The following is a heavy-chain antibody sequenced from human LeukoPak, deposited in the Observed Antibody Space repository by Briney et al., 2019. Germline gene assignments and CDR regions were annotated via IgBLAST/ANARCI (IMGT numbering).Heavy chain of an antibody. CDR1: GFTFSSYW. CDR3: ARGSHYGGRVGFLDS. Sequence: GGSLRLSCAASGFTFSSYWMTWVRQAPGKGVEWVASIRRGGSETYYADSVKGRFSVSRDDTKNSLYLQMNSLSAGDTAVYFCARGSHYGGRVGFLDSWRQG. CDR2: IRRGGSET. D-gene: IGHD4-23*01. V-gene: IGHV3-7*01. J-gene: IGHJ4*02.